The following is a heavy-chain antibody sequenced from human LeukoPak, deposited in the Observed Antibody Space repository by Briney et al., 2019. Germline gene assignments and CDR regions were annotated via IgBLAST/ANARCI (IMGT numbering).Heavy chain of an antibody. CDR2: VNPNSGVT. CDR3: ARDTGFPFFDF. J-gene: IGHJ4*01. CDR1: GYTFIGYY. V-gene: IGHV1-2*02. Sequence: ASVKVSCKASGYTFIGYYIHWVRQAPGQGLEWMGSVNPNSGVTGYAQKFQGRITMTRDTSISTAYMELNRLTSDDTAVYYCARDTGFPFFDFWGHGALVTVSS.